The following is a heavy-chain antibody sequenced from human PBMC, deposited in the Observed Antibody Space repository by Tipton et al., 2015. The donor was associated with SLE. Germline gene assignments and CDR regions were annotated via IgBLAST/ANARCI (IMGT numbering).Heavy chain of an antibody. CDR3: ARLPRRFYYDSSGYYPNALDM. V-gene: IGHV4-39*01. J-gene: IGHJ3*02. Sequence: TLSLTCTVSGGSISSSSYYWGWIRQPPGKGLAWIGSIYYSGSTYYNPSLKSRVTISVDTSKNQFSLKLSSVTAADTAVYYCARLPRRFYYDSSGYYPNALDMWGQGTMVTVSS. D-gene: IGHD3-22*01. CDR1: GGSISSSSYY. CDR2: IYYSGST.